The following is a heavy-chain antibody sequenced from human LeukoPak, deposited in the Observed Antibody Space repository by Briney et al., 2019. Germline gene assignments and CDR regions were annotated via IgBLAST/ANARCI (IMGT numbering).Heavy chain of an antibody. V-gene: IGHV1-46*01. CDR1: GYTFTNYY. CDR3: ARGSIVGATFDYFDY. D-gene: IGHD1-26*01. CDR2: ISPSGGST. J-gene: IGHJ4*02. Sequence: ASVKVSCKASGYTFTNYYMHWVRQAPGQGLEWVGIISPSGGSTNSTQKFQGRVTMTRDMSTSTVYMELSSLRSEDTAVYYCARGSIVGATFDYFDYWGQGTLVTVSS.